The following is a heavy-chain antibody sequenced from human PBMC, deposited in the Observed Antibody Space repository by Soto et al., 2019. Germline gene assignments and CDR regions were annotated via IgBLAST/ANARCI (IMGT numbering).Heavy chain of an antibody. V-gene: IGHV4-31*03. Sequence: SETLSLTCTVSGGSISSGDYNLSWIRHHPGKGLEWIGYLYYSWSTYYNPSLKSRITISVETSKNQFSLKLSSVTAADTAVYYCERDQYSGFQFHYWGQGTLVTVSS. CDR1: GGSISSGDYN. CDR3: ERDQYSGFQFHY. CDR2: LYYSWST. D-gene: IGHD5-12*01. J-gene: IGHJ4*02.